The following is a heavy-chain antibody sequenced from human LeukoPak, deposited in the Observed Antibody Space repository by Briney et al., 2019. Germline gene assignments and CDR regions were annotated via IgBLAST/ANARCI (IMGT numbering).Heavy chain of an antibody. CDR2: IIPIFGTA. CDR1: GGTFISYA. Sequence: ASVKASCKASGGTFISYAISWVRQAPGQGLEWMGRIIPIFGTANYAQKFQGRVTITTDESTSTAYMELSSLRSEDTAVYYCARDGDRGEYYYYMDVWGKGTTVAVSS. J-gene: IGHJ6*03. D-gene: IGHD4-17*01. CDR3: ARDGDRGEYYYYMDV. V-gene: IGHV1-69*05.